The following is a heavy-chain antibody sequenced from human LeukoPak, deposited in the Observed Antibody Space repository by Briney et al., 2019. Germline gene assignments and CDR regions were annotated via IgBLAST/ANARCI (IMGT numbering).Heavy chain of an antibody. CDR1: GFTFTSYD. J-gene: IGHJ4*02. CDR2: MNPISGHT. V-gene: IGHV1-8*01. D-gene: IGHD6-13*01. Sequence: GASVKVSCRASGFTFTSYDINWVRQSTGQGLEWMGWMNPISGHTGYAQKFQGRVTMTRDTSLDTVYMELSSLRSEDTAVYYCARESEQLVKHWGQGTLVTVSS. CDR3: ARESEQLVKH.